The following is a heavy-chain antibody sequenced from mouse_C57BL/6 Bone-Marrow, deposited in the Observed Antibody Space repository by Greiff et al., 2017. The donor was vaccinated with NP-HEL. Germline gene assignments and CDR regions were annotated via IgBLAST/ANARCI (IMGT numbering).Heavy chain of an antibody. Sequence: VKLVESGPELVKPGASVKLSCKASGYTFTSYDINWVKQRPGQGLEWIGWIYPRDGSTKYNEKFKGKATLTVDTSSRTAYMELHSLTSEDSAVYFCARRYYLDYGGQCTTLTVSA. CDR1: GYTFTSYD. CDR2: IYPRDGST. V-gene: IGHV1-85*01. CDR3: ARRYYLDY. J-gene: IGHJ2*01.